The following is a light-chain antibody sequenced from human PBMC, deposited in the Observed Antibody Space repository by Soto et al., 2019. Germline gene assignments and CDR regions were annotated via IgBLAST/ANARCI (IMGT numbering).Light chain of an antibody. J-gene: IGLJ3*02. CDR3: AAWDDRLSGWV. Sequence: QSVLTQPPSASGTPGQRVTISCSGSSSNIGSNYVYWYQQLPGTAPKLLIYRNNQRPSGVPDRFSGSKSGTSASLAISGLRSEDEADYYCAAWDDRLSGWVFGGGTQLTGL. CDR1: SSNIGSNY. V-gene: IGLV1-47*01. CDR2: RNN.